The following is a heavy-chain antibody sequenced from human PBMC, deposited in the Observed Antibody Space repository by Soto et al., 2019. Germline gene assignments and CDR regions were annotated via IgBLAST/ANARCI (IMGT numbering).Heavy chain of an antibody. D-gene: IGHD6-13*01. Sequence: GGSLRLSCAASGFTFSSYGMHWVRQAPGKGLEWVAVISYDGSNKYYADSVKGRFTISRDNSKNTLYLQMNSLRAEDTAVYYCAKEVAAAAYFSGRYYYYGMDVWGQGTTVTVSS. CDR3: AKEVAAAAYFSGRYYYYGMDV. V-gene: IGHV3-30*18. J-gene: IGHJ6*02. CDR2: ISYDGSNK. CDR1: GFTFSSYG.